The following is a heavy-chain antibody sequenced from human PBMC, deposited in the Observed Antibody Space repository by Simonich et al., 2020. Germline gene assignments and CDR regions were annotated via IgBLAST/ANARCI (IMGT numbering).Heavy chain of an antibody. CDR3: ARDRAARYYYYYYMDV. CDR2: INPNRGGT. D-gene: IGHD6-6*01. Sequence: QVQLVQSGAEVKKPGASVKVSCKASGYTFTGYYMHWVRQGPGQGLEWKGKINPNRGGTNNAQKCQGRVSRTRDTSISTAYMEQSRLRSDDTAVYYCARDRAARYYYYYYMDVWGKGTTVTVAS. V-gene: IGHV1-2*02. CDR1: GYTFTGYY. J-gene: IGHJ6*03.